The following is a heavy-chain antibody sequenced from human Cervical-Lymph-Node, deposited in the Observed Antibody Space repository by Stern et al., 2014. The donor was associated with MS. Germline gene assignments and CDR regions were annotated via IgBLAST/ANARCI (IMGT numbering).Heavy chain of an antibody. Sequence: QVQLQESGPGLVKPAETLSLTCMVSGVSMSSSSYYWGWIRQPPGKGLEWIGSTYYNRGTYYNPSLKSRVTVSVDTSNNHFVLKLPPGTATDTAVYYCARALHHYYYYGMDVWGQGTTVTVAS. CDR1: GVSMSSSSYY. CDR2: TYYNRGT. CDR3: ARALHHYYYYGMDV. V-gene: IGHV4-39*02. J-gene: IGHJ6*02.